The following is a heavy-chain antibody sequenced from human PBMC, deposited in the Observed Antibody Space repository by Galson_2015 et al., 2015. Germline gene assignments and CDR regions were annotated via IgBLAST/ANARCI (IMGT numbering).Heavy chain of an antibody. CDR3: ARVIGYSAYYYYYGMDV. CDR2: ISYDGSNK. V-gene: IGHV3-30*03. D-gene: IGHD6-13*01. J-gene: IGHJ6*02. Sequence: SLRLSCAASGFTFSSYGMHWVRQAPGKGLEWVAVISYDGSNKYYADSVKGRFTISRDNSKNTLYLQMNSLRAEDTAVYYCARVIGYSAYYYYYGMDVWGQGTTVTVSS. CDR1: GFTFSSYG.